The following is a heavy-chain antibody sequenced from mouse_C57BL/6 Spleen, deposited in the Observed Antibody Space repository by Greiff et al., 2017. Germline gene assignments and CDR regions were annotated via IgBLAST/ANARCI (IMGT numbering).Heavy chain of an antibody. D-gene: IGHD3-3*01. Sequence: DVKLQESGPGLVKPSQSLSLTCSVTGYSITSGYYWNWIRQFPGNKLEWMGYISYDGSNNYNPSLKNRISITRDTSKNQFYLKCNSVTTEDTATYYCARGGGTRAMDYWGQGTSVTVAS. CDR1: GYSITSGYY. CDR2: ISYDGSN. CDR3: ARGGGTRAMDY. J-gene: IGHJ4*01. V-gene: IGHV3-6*01.